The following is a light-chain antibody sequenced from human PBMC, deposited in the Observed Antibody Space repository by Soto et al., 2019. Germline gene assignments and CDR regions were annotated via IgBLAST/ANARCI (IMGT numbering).Light chain of an antibody. J-gene: IGKJ1*01. CDR2: AAS. Sequence: DIQMTQSPSSLATSVGGRVTVTCLASQSISSYLNWYQQKPGKAPNLLIFAASSLQSGVPSRFSGSRSGTDFTLTISSLQPEDFATYYCQQSYSTPRTFGQGTKVDIK. V-gene: IGKV1-39*01. CDR1: QSISSY. CDR3: QQSYSTPRT.